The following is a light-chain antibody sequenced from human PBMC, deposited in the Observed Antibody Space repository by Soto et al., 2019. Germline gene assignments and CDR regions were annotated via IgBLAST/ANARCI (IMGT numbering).Light chain of an antibody. V-gene: IGLV2-8*01. J-gene: IGLJ1*01. Sequence: QSVLTQPPSASGSPGQSVTISCIGTASDIGRYNYVSWYQHHPGKAPKLIIYEVTKRPPGVPDRFSGSKSGNTASLTVSGLQADDEADYYCNSYVGSNNYVFGTGTKLTVL. CDR2: EVT. CDR1: ASDIGRYNY. CDR3: NSYVGSNNYV.